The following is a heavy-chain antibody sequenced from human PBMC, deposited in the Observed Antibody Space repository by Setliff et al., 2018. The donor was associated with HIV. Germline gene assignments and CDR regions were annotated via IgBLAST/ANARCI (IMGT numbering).Heavy chain of an antibody. V-gene: IGHV4-34*01. J-gene: IGHJ3*01. D-gene: IGHD1-26*01. CDR1: VGPFSADY. CDR3: ARVRVGATDFAFDV. CDR2: INHSGSP. Sequence: SETLSLTCAVYVGPFSADYWSWIRQSPGTGLEWIWEINHSGSPNYTPSLKSRGAISADTYKNQFSLKLTSVTAADTAVYYCARVRVGATDFAFDVWGRGTMVTVSS.